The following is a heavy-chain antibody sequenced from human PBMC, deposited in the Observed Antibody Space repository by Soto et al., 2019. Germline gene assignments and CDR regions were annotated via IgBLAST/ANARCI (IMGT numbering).Heavy chain of an antibody. CDR1: GGTFSSYA. J-gene: IGHJ1*01. D-gene: IGHD2-15*01. Sequence: SVKVSCKASGGTFSSYAISWVRQAPGQGLEWMGGIIPIFGTANYAQKFQGRVTITADESTSTAYMELSSLRSEDTAVYYCASLGVAARLFQHWGQGTLVTVSS. V-gene: IGHV1-69*13. CDR2: IIPIFGTA. CDR3: ASLGVAARLFQH.